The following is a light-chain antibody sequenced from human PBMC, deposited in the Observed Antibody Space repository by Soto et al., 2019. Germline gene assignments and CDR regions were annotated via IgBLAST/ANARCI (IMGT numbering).Light chain of an antibody. J-gene: IGLJ1*01. CDR1: SSDVGGYNY. CDR3: SSYTSSSTLLYV. CDR2: DVS. Sequence: QSVLTQPASASGSPGQSITISCTGTSSDVGGYNYVSWYQQHPGKAPKLMIYDVSNRPSGVSNRFSGSKSGNTASLTISGVQAEDEADYYCSSYTSSSTLLYVFGTGTKLTVL. V-gene: IGLV2-14*01.